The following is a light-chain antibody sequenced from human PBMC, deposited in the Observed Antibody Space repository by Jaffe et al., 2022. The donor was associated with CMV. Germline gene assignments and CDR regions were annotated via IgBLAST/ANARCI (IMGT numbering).Light chain of an antibody. CDR2: AAS. J-gene: IGKJ2*01. Sequence: AIQMTQSPSSLSASVGDRVTITCRASQGIRNDLGWYQQKPGKAPKLLIYAASSLQSGVPSRFSGSGSGTDFTLTISSLQPEDFATYYCLQDYNYGMYTFGQGTKLEIK. V-gene: IGKV1-6*01. CDR1: QGIRND. CDR3: LQDYNYGMYT.